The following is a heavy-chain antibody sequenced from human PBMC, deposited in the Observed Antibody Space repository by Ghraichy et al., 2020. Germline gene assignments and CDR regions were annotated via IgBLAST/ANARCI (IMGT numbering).Heavy chain of an antibody. J-gene: IGHJ5*02. Sequence: SQTLSLTCTVSGGSISSYYWSWIRQPPGKGLEWIGYIYYSGSTNYNPSLKSRVTISVDTSKNQFSLKLSSVTAADTAVYYCARHKGLVVVAATRRGWFDPWGQGTLVTVSS. V-gene: IGHV4-59*08. CDR2: IYYSGST. CDR3: ARHKGLVVVAATRRGWFDP. D-gene: IGHD2-15*01. CDR1: GGSISSYY.